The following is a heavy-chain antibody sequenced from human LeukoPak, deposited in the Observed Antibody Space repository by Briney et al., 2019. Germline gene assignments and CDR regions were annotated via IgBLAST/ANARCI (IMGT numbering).Heavy chain of an antibody. J-gene: IGHJ4*02. V-gene: IGHV3-30*02. D-gene: IGHD2-2*02. CDR1: GFTFSSYG. CDR3: AKAHCSSTSCYMGFDY. CDR2: IRYDGSNK. Sequence: GGSLRLSCAASGFTFSSYGMHWVRQAPGKGLEWVAFIRYDGSNKYYADSVKGRFTISRDNSKNTLYLQMNSLRAEDTAVYYCAKAHCSSTSCYMGFDYWGQGTLVTVSS.